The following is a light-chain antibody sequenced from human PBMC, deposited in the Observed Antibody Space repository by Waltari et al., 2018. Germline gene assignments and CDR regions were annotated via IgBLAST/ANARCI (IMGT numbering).Light chain of an antibody. J-gene: IGKJ1*01. Sequence: DIQMTQSPSSVSASVGDRVTITCRASQGIGNWLAWYQQKPGKALKLPIYAASSLQTGVPSSFSGRRSETDFTLTIRSLQPDDFATYFCPQANSFPRTFGQGTKVAIK. CDR1: QGIGNW. CDR2: AAS. CDR3: PQANSFPRT. V-gene: IGKV1-12*01.